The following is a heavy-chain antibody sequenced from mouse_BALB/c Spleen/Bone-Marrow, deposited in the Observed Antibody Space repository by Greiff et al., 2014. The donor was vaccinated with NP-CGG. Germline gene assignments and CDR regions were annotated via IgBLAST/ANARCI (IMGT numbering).Heavy chain of an antibody. CDR3: AKLNWDEGDY. D-gene: IGHD4-1*01. CDR1: GFSLTDYG. V-gene: IGHV2-6-5*01. CDR2: IWGGGIT. Sequence: QVQLKESGPGLVAPSQSLSITCTVSGFSLTDYGVSWIRQPPGKGQEWLGVIWGGGITYYNSPLKSRLSISKDNSKSQVFLKMYSLQTDDTAMYYCAKLNWDEGDYWGQGTTLTVSS. J-gene: IGHJ2*01.